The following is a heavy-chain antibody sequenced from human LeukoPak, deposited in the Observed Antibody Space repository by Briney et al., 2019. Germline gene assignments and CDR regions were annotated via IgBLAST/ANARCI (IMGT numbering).Heavy chain of an antibody. CDR2: ISSSGSTI. CDR3: AKVAVEDYGDYLFYFDY. CDR1: GFTFSDYY. D-gene: IGHD4-17*01. Sequence: PGGSLRLSCAASGFTFSDYYMSWIRQAPGKGLEWVSYISSSGSTIYYADSVKGRFTISRDNAKNSLYLQMNSLRAEDTALYYCAKVAVEDYGDYLFYFDYWGQGTLVTVSS. J-gene: IGHJ4*02. V-gene: IGHV3-11*01.